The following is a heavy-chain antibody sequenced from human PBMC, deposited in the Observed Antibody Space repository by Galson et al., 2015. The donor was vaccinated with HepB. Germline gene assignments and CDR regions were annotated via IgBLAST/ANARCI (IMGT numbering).Heavy chain of an antibody. V-gene: IGHV1-46*01. Sequence: SVKVSCKASGYTFTGYYMHWVRQAPGQGLEWMGWINPSGGSTSYAQKFQGRATMTRDTSTSTVYMELSSLRSEDTAVYYCARGPITGTTGDWFDPWGQGTLVTVSS. J-gene: IGHJ5*02. D-gene: IGHD1-7*01. CDR1: GYTFTGYY. CDR3: ARGPITGTTGDWFDP. CDR2: INPSGGST.